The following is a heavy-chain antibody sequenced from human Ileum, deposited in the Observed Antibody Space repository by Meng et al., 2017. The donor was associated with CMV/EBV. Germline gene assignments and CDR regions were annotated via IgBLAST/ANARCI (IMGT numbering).Heavy chain of an antibody. CDR1: SITSGSFY. CDR2: IYYSGST. D-gene: IGHD3-22*01. V-gene: IGHV4-39*07. Sequence: SITSGSFYWGWIRQPPGKGLEWIGSIYYSGSTYYHPSLKSRVTISIDTSKDQFSLKLKSVTAADTAVYYCAREGLDDSDYSGSGFDPWGQGTLVTVSS. CDR3: AREGLDDSDYSGSGFDP. J-gene: IGHJ5*02.